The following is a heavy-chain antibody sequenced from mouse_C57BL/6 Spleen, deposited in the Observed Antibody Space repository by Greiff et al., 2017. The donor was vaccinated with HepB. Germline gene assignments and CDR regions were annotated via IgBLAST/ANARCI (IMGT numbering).Heavy chain of an antibody. V-gene: IGHV1-81*01. CDR3: AIEYDYEGNWFAY. D-gene: IGHD2-4*01. CDR2: IYPRSGNT. CDR1: GYTFTSYG. J-gene: IGHJ3*01. Sequence: QVQLQQSGAELARPGASVKLSCKASGYTFTSYGISWVKQSTGQGLEWIGEIYPRSGNTYYNEKFKGKATLTADKSSSTAYIELRSLTSEDSAVYFCAIEYDYEGNWFAYWGQGTLVTVSA.